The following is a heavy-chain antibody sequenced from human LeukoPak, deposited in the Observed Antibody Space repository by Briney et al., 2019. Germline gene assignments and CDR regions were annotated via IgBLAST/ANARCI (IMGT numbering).Heavy chain of an antibody. CDR3: ARVAYYDSSGYLFWFDP. CDR2: VNHSGRT. D-gene: IGHD3-22*01. Sequence: PSETLSLTCAVYGGSFSDYWWTWIRQSPGKGLEWIGEVNHSGRTNYNPSLKSRVTISVDTSKNQFSLKLSSVTAADTAVYYCARVAYYDSSGYLFWFDPWGQGTLVTVSS. CDR1: GGSFSDYW. J-gene: IGHJ5*02. V-gene: IGHV4-34*01.